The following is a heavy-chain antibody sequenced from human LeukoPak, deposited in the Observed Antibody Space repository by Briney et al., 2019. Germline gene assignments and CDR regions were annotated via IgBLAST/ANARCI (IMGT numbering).Heavy chain of an antibody. Sequence: PGGSLRLSCAASGFTVSSKYMSWVRQAPGKGLEWVSVIYSGGTTYYADYVKGRFTMSSDSSKNTLYLQMNSLRAEDTAVYYCARDRRNADLDYWGQGTLVTVSS. CDR3: ARDRRNADLDY. J-gene: IGHJ4*02. D-gene: IGHD3-22*01. CDR2: IYSGGTT. CDR1: GFTVSSKY. V-gene: IGHV3-66*02.